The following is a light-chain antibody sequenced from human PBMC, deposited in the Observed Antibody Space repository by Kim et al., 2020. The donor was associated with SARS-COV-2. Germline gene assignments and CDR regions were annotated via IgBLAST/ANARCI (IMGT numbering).Light chain of an antibody. V-gene: IGKV2-28*01. CDR1: RSLLHSNGHTY. CDR3: MQGLQTPWT. J-gene: IGKJ1*01. Sequence: DIVMTQSPLSLPVTPGEPASISCRSSRSLLHSNGHTYLDWYMQKPGQSPQLLIYLAFSASGSGTDFTLKISRVEAEDVGVYYCMQGLQTPWTFGQGTKVDIK. CDR2: LA.